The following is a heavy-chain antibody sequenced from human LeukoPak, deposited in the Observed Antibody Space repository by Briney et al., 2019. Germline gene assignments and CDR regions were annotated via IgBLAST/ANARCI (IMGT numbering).Heavy chain of an antibody. V-gene: IGHV3-21*01. D-gene: IGHD3-22*01. J-gene: IGHJ3*02. Sequence: PGGSLRLSCAASGFTFSTYSMNWVRQAPGKGLEWVSSITRSSYIYYADSVKGRFTISRDNAKSSLYLQMNSLRAEDTAVYYCAGYVSSGRRDAFDIWGQGTMVTVSS. CDR1: GFTFSTYS. CDR3: AGYVSSGRRDAFDI. CDR2: ITRSSYI.